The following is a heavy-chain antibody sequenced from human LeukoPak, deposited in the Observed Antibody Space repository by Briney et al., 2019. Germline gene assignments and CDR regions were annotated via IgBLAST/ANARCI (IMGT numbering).Heavy chain of an antibody. J-gene: IGHJ3*02. CDR1: GFTFSSYG. V-gene: IGHV3-30*02. CDR2: IRYDGGNK. Sequence: GGSLRLSCAASGFTFSSYGMHWVRQAPGKGLEWVAFIRYDGGNKYYADSVKGRFTISRDNSKNTLYLQMNSLRAEDTAVYYCAREKGSCSSTSCYLEITDAFDIWGQGTMVTVSS. CDR3: AREKGSCSSTSCYLEITDAFDI. D-gene: IGHD2-2*01.